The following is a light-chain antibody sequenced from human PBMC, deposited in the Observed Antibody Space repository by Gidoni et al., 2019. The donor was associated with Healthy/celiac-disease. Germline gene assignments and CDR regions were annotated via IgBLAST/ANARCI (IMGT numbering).Light chain of an antibody. CDR3: QQYGSSPRAYT. CDR1: QSVSSSY. J-gene: IGKJ2*01. Sequence: EIVLTQSPGTLSLSLGERATLSCRASQSVSSSYLAWYQQKPGQAPRLLIYGASSRATGIPDRFSGSGSGTDFTLTISRLEPEDFAVYYCQQYGSSPRAYTFGQGTKLEIK. V-gene: IGKV3-20*01. CDR2: GAS.